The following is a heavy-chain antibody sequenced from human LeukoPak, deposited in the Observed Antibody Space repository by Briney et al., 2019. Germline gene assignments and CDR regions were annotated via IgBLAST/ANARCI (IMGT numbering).Heavy chain of an antibody. CDR1: GYTFTRYF. D-gene: IGHD2/OR15-2a*01. Sequence: ASVKVSCKASGYTFTRYFMHWVRQAPGQGFEWMGIINPSGGSTNYAQKFQGRVTMTRDTSTSTVYMEMSSLRSDDTAVYYCARGENTWRNWLDPWGLGTLVTVSS. J-gene: IGHJ5*02. CDR3: ARGENTWRNWLDP. V-gene: IGHV1-46*01. CDR2: INPSGGST.